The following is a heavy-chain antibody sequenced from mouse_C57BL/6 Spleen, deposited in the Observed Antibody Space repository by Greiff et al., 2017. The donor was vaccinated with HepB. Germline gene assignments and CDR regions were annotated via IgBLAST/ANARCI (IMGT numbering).Heavy chain of an antibody. Sequence: EVQLQQSGAELVRPGASVKLSCTASGFNIKDDYMHWVKQRPEQGLEWIGWIDPEIGDTEYASKFQGKATITADTSSITAYLQRSSLTSDDTAVYCCTHDCYYSSFDYWGQGTTLTVSS. J-gene: IGHJ2*01. D-gene: IGHD2-3*01. CDR2: IDPEIGDT. CDR1: GFNIKDDY. V-gene: IGHV14-4*01. CDR3: THDCYYSSFDY.